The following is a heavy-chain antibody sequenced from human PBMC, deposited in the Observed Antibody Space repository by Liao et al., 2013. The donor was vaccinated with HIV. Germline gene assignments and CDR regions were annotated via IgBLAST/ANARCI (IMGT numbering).Heavy chain of an antibody. V-gene: IGHV4-59*10. J-gene: IGHJ5*02. CDR3: ARDRSLLGIERWLDP. Sequence: QVQLQQWGAGLLKPSETLSLTCAVYGGSFSGYYWSWIRQPAGKGLEWIGRIYTSGSTNYNPSLKSRVTMSVDTSKNQFSLKLSSVTAADTAVYYCARDRSLLGIERWLDPWGQGMLVTVSS. D-gene: IGHD7-27*01. CDR1: GGSFSGYY. CDR2: IYTSGST.